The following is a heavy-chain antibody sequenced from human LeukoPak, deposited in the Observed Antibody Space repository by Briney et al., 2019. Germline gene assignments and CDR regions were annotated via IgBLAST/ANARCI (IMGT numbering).Heavy chain of an antibody. CDR1: GGTFSSYA. J-gene: IGHJ6*03. V-gene: IGHV1-69*06. Sequence: ASVKVSCKASGGTFSSYAISWVRQAPGQGLEWMGGIIPIFGTANYAQKFQGRVTITADKSTSTAYMELSSLRSEDTAVYYCASLYCSSTSCPSYYYYMDVWGKGTTVTVSS. CDR2: IIPIFGTA. D-gene: IGHD2-2*01. CDR3: ASLYCSSTSCPSYYYYMDV.